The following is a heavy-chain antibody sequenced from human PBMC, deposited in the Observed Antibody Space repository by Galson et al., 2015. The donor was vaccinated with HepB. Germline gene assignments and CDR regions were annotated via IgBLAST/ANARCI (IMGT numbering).Heavy chain of an antibody. D-gene: IGHD5-24*01. J-gene: IGHJ4*02. V-gene: IGHV3-30*04. CDR1: GFTFSTYS. CDR2: ISYGGSNK. Sequence: SLRLSCAASGFTFSTYSMHWVRQAPGKGLEWVAVISYGGSNKYYADSVKGRLTISRNNSKNTLYLQMNSLRAEDTAVYYCARGGTRSRWLQSDFDYWGQGTLVTVSS. CDR3: ARGGTRSRWLQSDFDY.